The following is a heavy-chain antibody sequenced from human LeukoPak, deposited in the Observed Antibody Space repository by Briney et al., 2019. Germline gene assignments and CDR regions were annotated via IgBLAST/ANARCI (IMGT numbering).Heavy chain of an antibody. CDR2: INRDGTKK. V-gene: IGHV3-7*04. CDR3: VRGDWYFEA. J-gene: IGHJ4*02. CDR1: GFNFSDSR. D-gene: IGHD2-21*01. Sequence: GGSLTLSCATSGFNFSDSRMTWVRQAPGKGLQWAANINRDGTKKHFLDYVESRFIISRDNAKKSLYLQMSSLRPQDTAVYFCVRGDWYFEAWGQGTLVTVSS.